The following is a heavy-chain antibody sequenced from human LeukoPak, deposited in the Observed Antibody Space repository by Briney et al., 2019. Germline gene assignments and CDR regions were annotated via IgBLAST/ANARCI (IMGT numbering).Heavy chain of an antibody. Sequence: SETLSLTCTVSNGSISSSAYYWGWVRQSPGKGLQWIGSVYFSGITYYNESLKSRLTISVDKSNNQFSLKVRSVTAADTAVYYCARHDGGYCSGGSCYSRGNWFDPWGQGTLVTVSS. CDR2: VYFSGIT. D-gene: IGHD2-15*01. CDR3: ARHDGGYCSGGSCYSRGNWFDP. V-gene: IGHV4-39*07. CDR1: NGSISSSAYY. J-gene: IGHJ5*02.